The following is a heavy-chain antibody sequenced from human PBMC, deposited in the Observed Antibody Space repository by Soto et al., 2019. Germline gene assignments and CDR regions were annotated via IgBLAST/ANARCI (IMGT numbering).Heavy chain of an antibody. CDR1: GYTLTELS. D-gene: IGHD1-1*01. J-gene: IGHJ5*02. CDR2: FDPEDGET. Sequence: ASVKVSCKVSGYTLTELSMHWVRQAPGKGLEWMGGFDPEDGETIYARKFQGRVTMTEDTSTDTAYMELSSLRSEDTAVYYCATSSGRAAGWFDPWGQGTLVTVSS. V-gene: IGHV1-24*01. CDR3: ATSSGRAAGWFDP.